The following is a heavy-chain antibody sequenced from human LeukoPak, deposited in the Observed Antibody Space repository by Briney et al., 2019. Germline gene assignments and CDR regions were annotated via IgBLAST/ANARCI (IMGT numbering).Heavy chain of an antibody. D-gene: IGHD3-22*01. V-gene: IGHV3-74*01. CDR3: VRDMGYYDKV. CDR2: INSDGSST. Sequence: GGSLRLSCAASGFTCSTYWMHWVRQAPGKGLVWVSRINSDGSSTNYADSVKGRFTISRDNAKSTLYLQMNSLRAEDTAVYYCVRDMGYYDKVWGQGTLVTVSS. J-gene: IGHJ4*02. CDR1: GFTCSTYW.